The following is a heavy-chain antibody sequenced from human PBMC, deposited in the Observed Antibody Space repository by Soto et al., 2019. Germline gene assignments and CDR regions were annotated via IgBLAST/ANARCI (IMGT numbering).Heavy chain of an antibody. CDR3: AGKARGYSGYENFDY. D-gene: IGHD5-12*01. J-gene: IGHJ4*02. V-gene: IGHV1-69*02. CDR1: GGTFSSYT. CDR2: IIPILGIA. Sequence: QVQLVQSGAEVKKPGSSVKVSCKASGGTFSSYTISWVRQAPGQGLEWMGRIIPILGIANYAQKFQGRVTIXADXYXTTAYMELSSLRSEDTAVYYCAGKARGYSGYENFDYWGQGTLVTVSS.